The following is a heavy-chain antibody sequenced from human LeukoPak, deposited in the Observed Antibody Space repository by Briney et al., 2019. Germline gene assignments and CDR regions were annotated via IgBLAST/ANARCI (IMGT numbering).Heavy chain of an antibody. D-gene: IGHD4-17*01. Sequence: GGSLRLSCVASGFSFSDYWMSWVRQAPGKGLEWVANIKEDGTAKFYGDSVKGRFTISRDNSKDTLYLQMNSLRAEDTAVYYCAKRPSDYGDYVSYFDYWGQGTLVTVSS. CDR1: GFSFSDYW. CDR2: IKEDGTAK. V-gene: IGHV3-7*01. J-gene: IGHJ4*02. CDR3: AKRPSDYGDYVSYFDY.